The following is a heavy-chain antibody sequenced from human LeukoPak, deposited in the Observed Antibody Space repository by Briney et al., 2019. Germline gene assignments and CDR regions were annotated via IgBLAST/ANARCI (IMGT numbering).Heavy chain of an antibody. V-gene: IGHV3-48*01. CDR3: AKSPYLDY. CDR2: ISSSSTI. J-gene: IGHJ4*02. Sequence: GGSLRLSCAASGFTFSSYSMNWVRQAPGKGLEWVSSISSSSTIYYADSVKGRFTISRDNAKNSLYLQMNSLRAEDTAVYYCAKSPYLDYWGQGTLVTVSS. CDR1: GFTFSSYS.